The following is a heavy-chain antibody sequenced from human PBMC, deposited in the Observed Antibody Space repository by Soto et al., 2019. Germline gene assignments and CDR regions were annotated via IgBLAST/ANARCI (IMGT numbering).Heavy chain of an antibody. D-gene: IGHD1-26*01. J-gene: IGHJ4*02. CDR1: GFTFSSYG. Sequence: GGSLRLSCAASGFTFSSYGMHWVRQAPGKGLEWVAVISYDGSNKYYADSVKGRFTISRDNSKNTLYLQMNSLRAEDTGVYYCAKGVTLKVGATPFDYWGQGTLVTVSS. V-gene: IGHV3-30*18. CDR3: AKGVTLKVGATPFDY. CDR2: ISYDGSNK.